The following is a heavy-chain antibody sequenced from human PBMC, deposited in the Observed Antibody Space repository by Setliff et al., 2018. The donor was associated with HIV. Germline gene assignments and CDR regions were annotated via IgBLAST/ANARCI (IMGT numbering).Heavy chain of an antibody. Sequence: GASVKVSCKASGYTFSDYDVAWVRQAPGQGLEWMGWISGYSGHTSYAQKIQGRVTMTTDTSTSTAYMELRSLRSDDTAVYFCAREHSTTWPYFDFWGQGTPVTVSS. D-gene: IGHD6-13*01. J-gene: IGHJ4*02. CDR1: GYTFSDYD. CDR2: ISGYSGHT. V-gene: IGHV1-18*01. CDR3: AREHSTTWPYFDF.